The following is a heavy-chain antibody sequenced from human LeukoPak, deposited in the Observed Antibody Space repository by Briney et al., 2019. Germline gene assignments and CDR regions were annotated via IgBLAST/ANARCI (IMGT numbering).Heavy chain of an antibody. CDR2: IIPIFGTA. CDR3: ARSYYGSGSYYRGYYYMDV. D-gene: IGHD3-10*01. J-gene: IGHJ6*03. CDR1: GGTFSSYA. Sequence: SVKVSCKASGGTFSSYAISWVRQAPGQGLEWMGGIIPIFGTANYAQKFQGRVTITADESTSTAYMELSSLRSEDTAVYYCARSYYGSGSYYRGYYYMDVWGKGTTVTISS. V-gene: IGHV1-69*13.